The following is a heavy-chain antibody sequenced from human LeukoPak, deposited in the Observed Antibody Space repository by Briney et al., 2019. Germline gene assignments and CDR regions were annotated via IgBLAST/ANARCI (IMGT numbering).Heavy chain of an antibody. J-gene: IGHJ4*02. CDR3: AKSGASRVPEIPAAPLDC. Sequence: GRSLRLFCAASGFTFSSYGMHWVRQAPGKGLEWVAVISYDGSNKYYAGSVKGRFTIPRDNSKNTLYLQMNSLRAEDTAVDYCAKSGASRVPEIPAAPLDCWGQGTLVTVSS. CDR1: GFTFSSYG. CDR2: ISYDGSNK. D-gene: IGHD2-2*01. V-gene: IGHV3-30*18.